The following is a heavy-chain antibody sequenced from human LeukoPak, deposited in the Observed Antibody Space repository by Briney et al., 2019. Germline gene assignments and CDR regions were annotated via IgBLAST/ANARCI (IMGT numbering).Heavy chain of an antibody. V-gene: IGHV1-69*05. D-gene: IGHD3-3*01. CDR2: IIPIFGTA. Sequence: GASVKVSCKASGGTFSSYAISWVRQPPGQGLEWMGGIIPIFGTANYAQKFQGRVTITTDESTSTAYMELSSLRSEDTAVYYCAGTLRFLEWLLPGWGQGTLVTVSS. CDR3: AGTLRFLEWLLPG. J-gene: IGHJ4*02. CDR1: GGTFSSYA.